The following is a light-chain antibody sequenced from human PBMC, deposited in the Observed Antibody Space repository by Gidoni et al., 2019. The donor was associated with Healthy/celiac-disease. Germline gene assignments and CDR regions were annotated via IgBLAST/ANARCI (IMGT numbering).Light chain of an antibody. V-gene: IGKV4-1*01. CDR3: QQYYSIPLT. Sequence: DIVMTQSPDSLAVSLGERATINCKSIQSVLYRSNNKNYLAWYQQKPGQSPKLLIYWASTRESGVPDRFSGSGSGTDFTLTISSLQAEDVAVYYCQQYYSIPLTFGGGTKVEIK. CDR1: QSVLYRSNNKNY. CDR2: WAS. J-gene: IGKJ4*01.